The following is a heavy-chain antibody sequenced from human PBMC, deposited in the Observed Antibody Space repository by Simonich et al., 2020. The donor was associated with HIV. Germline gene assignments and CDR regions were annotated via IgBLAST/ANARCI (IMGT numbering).Heavy chain of an antibody. CDR2: CDPEDGET. Sequence: QVQLVQSGAEVKKPGASVKVSCKVSGYTLTELSMHWVRQAPGKGLEWMGGCDPEDGETIYEQKFQGRVTMTEDTSTDTAYMELSSLRSEDTAVYYCATDLTSRDYYGSGSYLDYWGQGTLVTVSS. D-gene: IGHD3-10*01. J-gene: IGHJ4*02. CDR1: GYTLTELS. V-gene: IGHV1-24*01. CDR3: ATDLTSRDYYGSGSYLDY.